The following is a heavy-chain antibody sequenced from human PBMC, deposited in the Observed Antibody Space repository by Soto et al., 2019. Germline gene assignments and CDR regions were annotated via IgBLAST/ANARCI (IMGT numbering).Heavy chain of an antibody. CDR2: INHSGST. Sequence: QVQLQQWGAGLLKPSETLSLTCAVYGGSFSGYYWSWIRQPPGKGLEGIGEINHSGSTNSNPSRKSRVTISVDTSKNQFSLKLSSVTAADTAVYYCARGGVVVPAASYYFDYWGQGTLVTVSS. CDR1: GGSFSGYY. CDR3: ARGGVVVPAASYYFDY. V-gene: IGHV4-34*01. J-gene: IGHJ4*02. D-gene: IGHD2-2*01.